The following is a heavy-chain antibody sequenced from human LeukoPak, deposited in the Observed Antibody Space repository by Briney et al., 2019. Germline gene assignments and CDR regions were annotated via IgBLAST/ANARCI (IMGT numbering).Heavy chain of an antibody. Sequence: GGSLRLSCAASGFTFSSYAMSWVRQAPGKGLEWVSVIYSGGNTYYADSVMGRFTISRDNSKNTVYLLMNSMGAEDTAVYYCARGETSSYDYWGQGTLVTVSS. V-gene: IGHV3-53*01. CDR2: IYSGGNT. CDR1: GFTFSSYA. D-gene: IGHD2-2*01. CDR3: ARGETSSYDY. J-gene: IGHJ4*02.